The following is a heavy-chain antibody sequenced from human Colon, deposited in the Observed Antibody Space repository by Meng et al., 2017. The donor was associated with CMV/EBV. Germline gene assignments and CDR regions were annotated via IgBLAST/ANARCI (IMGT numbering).Heavy chain of an antibody. CDR1: GFTFSSYA. V-gene: IGHV3-23*01. CDR2: ISGSGGST. J-gene: IGHJ4*02. Sequence: GGSLRLSCAASGFTFSSYAMTWVRQSPGKGLEWVSTISGSGGSTYYADSVKGRFTISRDNSKNRLYVQMKSLRAEDTAVYYCAKRSTTQCSGGSCYTSYFDYWGQGALVTVSS. D-gene: IGHD2-15*01. CDR3: AKRSTTQCSGGSCYTSYFDY.